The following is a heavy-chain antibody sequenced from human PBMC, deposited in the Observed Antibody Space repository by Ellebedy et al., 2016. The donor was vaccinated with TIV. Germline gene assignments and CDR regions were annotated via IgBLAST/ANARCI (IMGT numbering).Heavy chain of an antibody. D-gene: IGHD3/OR15-3a*01. CDR1: GYTFTGYY. CDR3: ARLGGHSYGLWTHPDY. J-gene: IGHJ4*02. Sequence: AASVKVSCKASGYTFTGYYMHWVRQAPGQGLEWMGWINPNSGGTFSAQKFQGRVTMTGDTSISTAYMELSSLRSDDTAVYYCARLGGHSYGLWTHPDYWGQGTLVTVSS. CDR2: INPNSGGT. V-gene: IGHV1-2*02.